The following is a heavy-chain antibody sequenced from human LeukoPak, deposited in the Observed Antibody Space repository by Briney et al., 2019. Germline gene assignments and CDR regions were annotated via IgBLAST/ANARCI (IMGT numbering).Heavy chain of an antibody. CDR2: VYPADSDT. CDR3: ARHPVPTIVVVPADTYNWFDP. V-gene: IGHV5-51*01. Sequence: GESLKISCVGSGYDFTDTWIAWVRQMPGKGLEWMGIVYPADSDTRYSPSFRGQVTFSADKSISTAYLQWSSLKASDTAMYYCARHPVPTIVVVPADTYNWFDPWGQGTLVTVSS. J-gene: IGHJ5*02. D-gene: IGHD2-2*01. CDR1: GYDFTDTW.